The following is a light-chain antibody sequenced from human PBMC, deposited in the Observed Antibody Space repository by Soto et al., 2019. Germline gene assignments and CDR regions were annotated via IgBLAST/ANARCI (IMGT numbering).Light chain of an antibody. J-gene: IGKJ1*01. V-gene: IGKV3-15*01. CDR3: QQCGRTPLT. CDR1: QSVSSN. CDR2: GAS. Sequence: EIVMTQSPATLSVSPGERATLSCRASQSVSSNLAWYQQKPGQAPRLLIYGASTRATGIPARFSGSGSGTEFTLTISRLEPEDFAVYYCQQCGRTPLTFGQGTKVDIK.